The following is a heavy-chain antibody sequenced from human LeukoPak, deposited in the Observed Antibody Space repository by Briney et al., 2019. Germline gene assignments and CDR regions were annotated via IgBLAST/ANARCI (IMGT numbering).Heavy chain of an antibody. D-gene: IGHD3-9*01. CDR3: ARNNYDILTGYYKGFDY. Sequence: PGGSLRLSCAASGFTFSSYEMNWVRQAPGKGLEWVSYISSRGSTMYYADSVKGRFTISRDNAKNSLSLQMNSLRAEDTAVYYCARNNYDILTGYYKGFDYWGQGTLVTVSS. J-gene: IGHJ4*02. CDR2: ISSRGSTM. V-gene: IGHV3-48*03. CDR1: GFTFSSYE.